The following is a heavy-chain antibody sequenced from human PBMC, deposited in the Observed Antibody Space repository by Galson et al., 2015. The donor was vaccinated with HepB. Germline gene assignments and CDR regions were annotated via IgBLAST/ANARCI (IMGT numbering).Heavy chain of an antibody. Sequence: CKVSGYTLTELSMHWVRQAPGKGLEWMGGFDPEDGETIYAQKFQGRVTMTEDTSTDTAYMELSSLRSEDTAVYYCATGAAEFRYYYYYGMDVWGQGTTVTVSS. D-gene: IGHD3-10*01. J-gene: IGHJ6*02. CDR3: ATGAAEFRYYYYYGMDV. V-gene: IGHV1-24*01. CDR1: GYTLTELS. CDR2: FDPEDGET.